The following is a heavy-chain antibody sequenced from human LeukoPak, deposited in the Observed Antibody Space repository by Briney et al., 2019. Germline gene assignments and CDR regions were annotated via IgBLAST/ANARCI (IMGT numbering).Heavy chain of an antibody. D-gene: IGHD6-19*01. Sequence: SETLSLTCTVSGGSISSYYWSWIRQPPARELVWIVYIYYSGSTSYNPSLKNRLTISVHPSKNQFSLHLSSVIAADTALYYCARGNGWYPFWGQGTLVTVSS. CDR3: ARGNGWYPF. J-gene: IGHJ4*02. CDR1: GGSISSYY. CDR2: IYYSGST. V-gene: IGHV4-59*01.